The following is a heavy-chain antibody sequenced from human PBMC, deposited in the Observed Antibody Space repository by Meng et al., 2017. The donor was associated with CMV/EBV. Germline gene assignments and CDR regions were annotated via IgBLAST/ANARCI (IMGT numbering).Heavy chain of an antibody. CDR3: ARTRIEVEPDGTTSKYYNYGMDV. V-gene: IGHV1-8*01. D-gene: IGHD1-1*01. J-gene: IGHJ6*02. CDR1: GNTFISYD. Sequence: ASAKVSCKASGNTFISYDTNWVRQATVQGLEWMGCMNPNSGNTGYAQKFLGRVTMTSVTSISTAYMELSSLTSDDKAVYYCARTRIEVEPDGTTSKYYNYGMDVWGQGTTVTVSS. CDR2: MNPNSGNT.